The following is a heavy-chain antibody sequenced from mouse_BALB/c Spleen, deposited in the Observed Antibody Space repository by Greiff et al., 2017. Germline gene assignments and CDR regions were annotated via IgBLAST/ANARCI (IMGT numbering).Heavy chain of an antibody. J-gene: IGHJ2*01. CDR3: ARRITTVVADYFDY. D-gene: IGHD1-1*01. V-gene: IGHV1-54*01. Sequence: VQLVESGAELVRPGTSVKVSCKASGYAFTNYLIEWVKQRPGQGLEWIGVINPGSGGTNYNEKFKGKATLTADKSSSTAYMQLSSLTSDDSAVYFCARRITTVVADYFDYWGQGTTLTVSS. CDR1: GYAFTNYL. CDR2: INPGSGGT.